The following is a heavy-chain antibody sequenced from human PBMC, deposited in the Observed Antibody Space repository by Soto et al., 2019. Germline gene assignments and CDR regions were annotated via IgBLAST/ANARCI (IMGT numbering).Heavy chain of an antibody. CDR3: ARHINWRDGGA. CDR2: VNRGASSL. D-gene: IGHD3-16*01. Sequence: PGGSLRLSCAASGFSLSDHGVNWVRQAPGKGLEWISSVNRGASSLYYAESVKGRFTMSRDDAKNSVYLQMNSLRDEDTAVYYCARHINWRDGGAWGQGTLVTVS. J-gene: IGHJ5*02. CDR1: GFSLSDHG. V-gene: IGHV3-48*02.